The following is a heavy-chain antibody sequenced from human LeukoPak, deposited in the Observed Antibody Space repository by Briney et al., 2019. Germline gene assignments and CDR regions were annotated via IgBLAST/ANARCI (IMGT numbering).Heavy chain of an antibody. CDR2: IKQDGSEK. Sequence: PGGSLRLCCSASGYTFSSYAMSWVRQAPGKGLEWVANIKQDGSEKYYVDSVMGRFTISRDNAQNSEYLQMNSLRAEDTAVYYCARDRSLSGVVIKDFWGQGTLVTVSS. CDR1: GYTFSSYA. D-gene: IGHD3-3*01. CDR3: ARDRSLSGVVIKDF. V-gene: IGHV3-7*01. J-gene: IGHJ1*01.